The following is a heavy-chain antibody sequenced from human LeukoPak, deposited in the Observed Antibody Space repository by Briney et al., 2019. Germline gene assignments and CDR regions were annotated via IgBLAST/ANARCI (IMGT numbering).Heavy chain of an antibody. D-gene: IGHD3-22*01. CDR2: IAYDGSIK. J-gene: IGHJ4*02. Sequence: GGSLRLSCTASGFTFGRYAMHWLRQAPGKGLGWVAVIAYDGSIKYSADSLKGQGRFTISRDNSKNTLFLEMNSLRPEDTAVYYCAKYAAAGAYDRHSEIDSWGQGTLVTVSS. V-gene: IGHV3-30*18. CDR1: GFTFGRYA. CDR3: AKYAAAGAYDRHSEIDS.